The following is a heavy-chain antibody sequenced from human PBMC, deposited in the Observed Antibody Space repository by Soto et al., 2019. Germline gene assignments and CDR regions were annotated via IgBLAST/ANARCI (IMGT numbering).Heavy chain of an antibody. CDR2: ISYDGSNK. Sequence: QVQLVESGGGVVQPGRSLRLSCAASGFTFSSYGMQWVRQAPGKGLEWVAVISYDGSNKYYADSVKGRFTISRDNSKNTLYLQMNSLRAEDTAVYYCAKDLRYYYDSPAYYGMDVWGQGTTVTVSS. CDR1: GFTFSSYG. V-gene: IGHV3-30*18. D-gene: IGHD3-22*01. J-gene: IGHJ6*02. CDR3: AKDLRYYYDSPAYYGMDV.